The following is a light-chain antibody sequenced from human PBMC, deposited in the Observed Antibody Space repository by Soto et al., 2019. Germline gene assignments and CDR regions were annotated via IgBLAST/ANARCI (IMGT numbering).Light chain of an antibody. CDR2: DAS. Sequence: EIVMTQSPATLSLSPVERSTLSCRASQTIDNTLAWYQRKPGQAPRLLIYDASTRATGVPARFSGSGSGTDGTLTISSLQSEDCAVYYCQNYNYWPYTGGQGTTGDIK. CDR3: QNYNYWPYT. CDR1: QTIDNT. J-gene: IGKJ2*01. V-gene: IGKV3-15*01.